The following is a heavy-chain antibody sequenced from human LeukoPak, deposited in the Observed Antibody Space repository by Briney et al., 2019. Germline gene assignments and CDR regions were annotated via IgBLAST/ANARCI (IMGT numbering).Heavy chain of an antibody. D-gene: IGHD3-9*01. CDR2: INWNGDNT. J-gene: IGHJ4*02. Sequence: PGGSLRLSCAASGFTFDDYGMSWVRQAPGKGLEWVSGINWNGDNTVYADSVKGRFTISRDNAKNSLYLQMNSLRAEDTALYYCARGFDGNFDYWGQGTLVTVSP. CDR1: GFTFDDYG. V-gene: IGHV3-20*04. CDR3: ARGFDGNFDY.